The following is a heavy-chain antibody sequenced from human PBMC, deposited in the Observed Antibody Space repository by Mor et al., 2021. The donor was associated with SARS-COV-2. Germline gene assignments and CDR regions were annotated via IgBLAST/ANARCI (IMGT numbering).Heavy chain of an antibody. V-gene: IGHV4-34*01. CDR2: INHSGST. CDR3: ARMLYYYDSSGYSDY. J-gene: IGHJ4*02. D-gene: IGHD3-22*01. Sequence: WIGEINHSGSTNYNPSLKSRVTISVDTSKNQFSLKLSSVTAADTAVYYCARMLYYYDSSGYSDYWGQGTLVTVS.